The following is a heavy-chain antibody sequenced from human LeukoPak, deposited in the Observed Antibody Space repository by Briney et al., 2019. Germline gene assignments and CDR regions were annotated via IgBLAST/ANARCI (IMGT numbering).Heavy chain of an antibody. D-gene: IGHD1-7*01. CDR1: GYSFTSYW. J-gene: IGHJ6*03. CDR2: IYPGDSDT. CDR3: ARRGRDWIYNRNYYYYMDV. V-gene: IGHV5-51*01. Sequence: GESLKISCKRSGYSFTSYWIGWVRQMPGKGLQWMGIIYPGDSDTRYSPSFQGQVTISADKSISTAYLQWSSLKASDTAMYYCARRGRDWIYNRNYYYYMDVWGKGTTVTVSS.